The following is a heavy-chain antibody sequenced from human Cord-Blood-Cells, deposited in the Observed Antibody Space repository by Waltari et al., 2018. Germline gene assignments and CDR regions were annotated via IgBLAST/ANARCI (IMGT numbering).Heavy chain of an antibody. CDR1: AATFSSYT. D-gene: IGHD4-17*01. Sequence: QVQLVQSGAEVQKPGSSVKVSCKASAATFSSYTISWVRQAPGQGLEWMGRIIPIRGIANYEQKFQGRVTITADKSTSTAYMELSSLRSEDTAVYYCATLGSYDYGDNYWGQGTLVTVSS. V-gene: IGHV1-69*02. CDR2: IIPIRGIA. J-gene: IGHJ4*02. CDR3: ATLGSYDYGDNY.